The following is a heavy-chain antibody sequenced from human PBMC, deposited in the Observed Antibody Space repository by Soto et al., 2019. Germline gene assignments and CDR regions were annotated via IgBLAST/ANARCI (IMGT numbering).Heavy chain of an antibody. CDR2: IYYSGST. D-gene: IGHD6-13*01. J-gene: IGHJ3*02. CDR3: ARGRQQLVNHDAFDI. Sequence: QVQLQESGPGLVKPSETLSLTCTVSGGSISSYYWSWIRQPPGKGLEWIGYIYYSGSTNYNPSLKSRVTISVDTSKNQFSLKLSSVIAADTAVYYRARGRQQLVNHDAFDIWGQGTIVTVSS. V-gene: IGHV4-59*01. CDR1: GGSISSYY.